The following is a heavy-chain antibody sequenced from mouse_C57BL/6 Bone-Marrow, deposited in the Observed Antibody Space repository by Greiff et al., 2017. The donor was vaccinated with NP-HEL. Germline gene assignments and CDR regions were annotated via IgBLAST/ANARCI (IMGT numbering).Heavy chain of an antibody. D-gene: IGHD1-1*01. CDR1: GYAFTNYL. CDR2: INPGSGGT. V-gene: IGHV1-54*01. CDR3: ARSGYGSSLYYFDY. J-gene: IGHJ2*01. Sequence: QVQLQQSGAELVRPGTSVKVSCKASGYAFTNYLIEWVKQRPGQGLEWIGVINPGSGGTTYNEKFKGKATLTADKSSSTAYMQLSSLTAEDSAVYLCARSGYGSSLYYFDYWGQGTTLTVSS.